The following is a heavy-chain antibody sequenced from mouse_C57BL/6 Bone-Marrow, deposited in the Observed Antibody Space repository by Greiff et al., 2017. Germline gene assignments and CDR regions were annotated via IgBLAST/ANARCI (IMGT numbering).Heavy chain of an antibody. CDR2: INPDSSTI. D-gene: IGHD2-3*01. CDR1: GIDFSRYW. CDR3: ARCIYDGYYDWYFDV. J-gene: IGHJ1*03. V-gene: IGHV4-1*01. Sequence: AASGIDFSRYWMSWVRRAPGKGLEWIGEINPDSSTINYAPSLKDKFIISRDNAKNTLYLQMSKVRSEDTALYYCARCIYDGYYDWYFDVWGTGTTVTVSS.